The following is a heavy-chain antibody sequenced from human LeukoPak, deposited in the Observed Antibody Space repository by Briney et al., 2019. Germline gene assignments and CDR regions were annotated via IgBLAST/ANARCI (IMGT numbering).Heavy chain of an antibody. CDR1: GFTFSSYW. D-gene: IGHD3-22*01. V-gene: IGHV3-7*01. CDR3: ATVSPPRYYYDTGGY. Sequence: GGSLRLSCAASGFTFSSYWMSWVRQAPGKGLEWVANINQDGSEEYYVDSVKGRFTISRDNAKNSLYLQMNSLRDEDTAVYYCATVSPPRYYYDTGGYWGQGTLVTVSS. CDR2: INQDGSEE. J-gene: IGHJ4*02.